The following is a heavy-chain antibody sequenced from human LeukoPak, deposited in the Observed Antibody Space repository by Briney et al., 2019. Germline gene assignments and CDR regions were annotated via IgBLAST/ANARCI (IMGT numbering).Heavy chain of an antibody. V-gene: IGHV3-23*01. J-gene: IGHJ6*03. CDR2: ISGSGGST. CDR3: AKVPRATRAYHYMDV. Sequence: GGSLRLSCAASGFTFSSYAMSWVRQAPGKGLEWVSAISGSGGSTYYADSVKGRFTISRDNSKNTLYLQMNSLRAEDTAVYYCAKVPRATRAYHYMDVWGKGTTVTVSS. CDR1: GFTFSSYA.